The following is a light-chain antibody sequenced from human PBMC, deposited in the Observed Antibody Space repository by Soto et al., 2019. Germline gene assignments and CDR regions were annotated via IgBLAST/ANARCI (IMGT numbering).Light chain of an antibody. V-gene: IGKV3-20*01. CDR1: QSVSSNY. CDR3: QQYGQSPPWT. J-gene: IGKJ1*01. Sequence: EIVLTQSPGTLSLSPGERATLSCRASQSVSSNYLAWFQQKPGQAPRLLIYGASSRATGIPDRFSGSGSGTDFTLTISRLEPEDFAVYYCQQYGQSPPWTFGQGTKVEIK. CDR2: GAS.